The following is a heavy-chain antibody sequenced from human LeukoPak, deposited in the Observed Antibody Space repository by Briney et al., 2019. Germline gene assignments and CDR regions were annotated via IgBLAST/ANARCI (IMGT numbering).Heavy chain of an antibody. CDR3: ARNEIAVAGMVTKSFDY. CDR1: GYTFTSYG. V-gene: IGHV1-18*01. CDR2: ISAYNGNT. J-gene: IGHJ4*02. D-gene: IGHD6-19*01. Sequence: ASVKVSCKASGYTFTSYGISWVRQAPGQGLEWMGWISAYNGNTNYAQKLQGRVTMTTDTSTSTAYMELRSLRSDDTAVYYCARNEIAVAGMVTKSFDYWGQGTLVTLSS.